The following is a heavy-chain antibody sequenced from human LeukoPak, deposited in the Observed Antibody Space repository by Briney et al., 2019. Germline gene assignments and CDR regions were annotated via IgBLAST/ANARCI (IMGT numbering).Heavy chain of an antibody. CDR3: ATMTGCSSTSCYMTPPPDYYYMDV. J-gene: IGHJ6*03. Sequence: SETLSLTCTVSGGSISSYYWSWIRQPPGRGLEWIGEINHSGSNNYNPSLKSRVTISVDTSKNQFSLKLSSVTAADTAVYYCATMTGCSSTSCYMTPPPDYYYMDVWGKGTTVTVSS. CDR1: GGSISSYY. V-gene: IGHV4-34*01. D-gene: IGHD2-2*02. CDR2: INHSGSN.